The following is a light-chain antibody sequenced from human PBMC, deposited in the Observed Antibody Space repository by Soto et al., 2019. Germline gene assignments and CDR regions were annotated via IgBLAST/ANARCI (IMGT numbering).Light chain of an antibody. CDR3: QQSYSSIT. CDR2: AAS. CDR1: QDISNY. V-gene: IGKV1-39*01. Sequence: DIPMTPSPSSLSASVGDRVTITCQASQDISNYLNWYQQKPGKAPKLLIYAASSLQRGVPSTFSGGGSGTDFTLTISSLQPEDFATYYCQQSYSSITFGQGTRLEIK. J-gene: IGKJ5*01.